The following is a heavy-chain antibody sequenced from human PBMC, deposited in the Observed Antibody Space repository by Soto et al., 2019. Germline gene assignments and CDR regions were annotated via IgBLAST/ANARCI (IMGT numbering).Heavy chain of an antibody. Sequence: SETLSLTCTVSGGSISSGDYYWSWIRQPPGKGLEWIGYIYYSGSTYYNPSLKSRVTISVDTSKNQFSLKLSSVTAADTAVYYCARSTVTDWFDPWGQGTLVTVSS. J-gene: IGHJ5*02. CDR3: ARSTVTDWFDP. D-gene: IGHD4-17*01. CDR1: GGSISSGDYY. V-gene: IGHV4-30-4*01. CDR2: IYYSGST.